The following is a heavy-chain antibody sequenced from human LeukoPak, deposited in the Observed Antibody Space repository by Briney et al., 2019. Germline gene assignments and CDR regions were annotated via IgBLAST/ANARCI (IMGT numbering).Heavy chain of an antibody. CDR2: IYPGDSDA. Sequence: GESLKISCQGSGYSFTSYWIGWVRQMPGKGLEWTGIIYPGDSDARYSPSFQGQVTISADKSISTAYLQWSSLKASDTAMYYCARRNYYDSSGYYWNYFDYWGQGTLVTVSS. CDR1: GYSFTSYW. D-gene: IGHD3-22*01. V-gene: IGHV5-51*01. J-gene: IGHJ4*02. CDR3: ARRNYYDSSGYYWNYFDY.